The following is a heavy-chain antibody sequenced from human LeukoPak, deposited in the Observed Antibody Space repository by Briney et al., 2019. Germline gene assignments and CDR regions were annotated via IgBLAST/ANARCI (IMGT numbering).Heavy chain of an antibody. D-gene: IGHD2-2*02. Sequence: SETLSLTCTVSGGSISSSSYYWGWIRQPPGKGLEWIGSIYYSGSTYYNPSLRSRVTISVDTSKNQFSLKLSSVTAADTAVYYCARLYPFLDYWGQGTLVTVSS. CDR3: ARLYPFLDY. V-gene: IGHV4-39*01. CDR1: GGSISSSSYY. J-gene: IGHJ4*02. CDR2: IYYSGST.